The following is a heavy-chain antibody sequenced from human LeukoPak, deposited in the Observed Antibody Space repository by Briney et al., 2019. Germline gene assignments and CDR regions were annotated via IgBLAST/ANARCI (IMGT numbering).Heavy chain of an antibody. CDR2: IYYSGST. CDR3: ARSPTAVAGDALFDY. Sequence: SETLSLTCTVSGGSISSYYWSWIRQPPGKGLEWIGYIYYSGSTNYNPSLKSRVTISLDTSKNQFSLKLSSVTAADTAVYYCARSPTAVAGDALFDYWGQGTLVTVSS. V-gene: IGHV4-59*08. D-gene: IGHD6-19*01. CDR1: GGSISSYY. J-gene: IGHJ4*02.